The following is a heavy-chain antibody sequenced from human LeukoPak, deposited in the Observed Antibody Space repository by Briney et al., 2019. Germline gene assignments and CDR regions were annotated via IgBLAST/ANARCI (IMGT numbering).Heavy chain of an antibody. CDR3: TTENDGY. V-gene: IGHV3-15*01. CDR2: NKSKASGGAT. D-gene: IGHD1-1*01. CDR1: GLTFSDAW. Sequence: GGSLRLSCVASGLTFSDAWMTWVRQAPGKGLEWVGRNKSKASGGATQYAAFVNGRLIISRDDSKNTLYLQLNSLKTEDTAVYYCTTENDGYWGPGTLVTVSS. J-gene: IGHJ4*02.